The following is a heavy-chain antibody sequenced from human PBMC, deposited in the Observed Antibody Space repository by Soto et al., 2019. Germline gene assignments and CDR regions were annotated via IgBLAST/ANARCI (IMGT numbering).Heavy chain of an antibody. Sequence: EVQLVESGGGLVQPGGSLRLSCAASGFTFGTYWMSWVRQAPGKGLEWVANIKEEGSEKYYVDSVKGRFTISRDNAKNSPFAQMNSLRAEDTAVYYCVKGEQWLVRCDFWGQGTLVTVAS. J-gene: IGHJ4*02. V-gene: IGHV3-7*01. CDR3: VKGEQWLVRCDF. D-gene: IGHD6-19*01. CDR1: GFTFGTYW. CDR2: IKEEGSEK.